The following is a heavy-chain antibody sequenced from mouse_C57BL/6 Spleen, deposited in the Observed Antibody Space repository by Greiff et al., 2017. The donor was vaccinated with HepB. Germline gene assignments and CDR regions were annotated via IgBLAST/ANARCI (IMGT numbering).Heavy chain of an antibody. V-gene: IGHV5-17*01. CDR2: ISSGSSTI. Sequence: VQLKESGGGLVKPGGSLKLSCAASGFTFSDYGMHWVRQAPEKGLEWVAYISSGSSTIYYADTVKGRFTISRDNAKNTLFLQMNSLRSEDTAMYYCEGVSDYYGNSFYYAMDYWGQGTSVTVSS. D-gene: IGHD1-1*01. CDR1: GFTFSDYG. J-gene: IGHJ4*01. CDR3: EGVSDYYGNSFYYAMDY.